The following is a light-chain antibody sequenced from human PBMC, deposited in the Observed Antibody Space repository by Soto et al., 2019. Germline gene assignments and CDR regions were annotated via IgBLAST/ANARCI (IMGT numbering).Light chain of an antibody. CDR2: DVT. J-gene: IGLJ1*01. Sequence: QSVLTQPPSVSGSPGQSVAISCTGTSSDLGNYNRVSWYQQPPGTAPKLIIYDVTNRPSGVPDRFSGSKSGDTASLTISGLQAEDEADYYCCSYTTSGTYVFGTGTKLTVL. CDR1: SSDLGNYNR. V-gene: IGLV2-18*02. CDR3: CSYTTSGTYV.